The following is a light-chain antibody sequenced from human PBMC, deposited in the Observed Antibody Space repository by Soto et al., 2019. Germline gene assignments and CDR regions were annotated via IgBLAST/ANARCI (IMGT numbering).Light chain of an antibody. J-gene: IGKJ2*01. Sequence: IVMTQSPATLSVSPGERVTLSCRASQSVSNNLAWYQQKPGQAPRLLIYGASTRATGIPVRFSGSGSGTEFTLTISGLQSEDFAVYYCQQYNNWPPYTFGQGTKLEIK. V-gene: IGKV3-15*01. CDR3: QQYNNWPPYT. CDR1: QSVSNN. CDR2: GAS.